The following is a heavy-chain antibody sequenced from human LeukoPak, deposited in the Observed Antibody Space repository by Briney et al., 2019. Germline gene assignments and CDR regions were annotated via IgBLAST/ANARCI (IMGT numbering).Heavy chain of an antibody. CDR3: ATLGRTGIAYYFDY. V-gene: IGHV1-24*01. CDR2: FDPEDGET. J-gene: IGHJ4*02. D-gene: IGHD1-1*01. CDR1: GYTLTELS. Sequence: ASVNVSCKVSGYTLTELSMHWVRQAPGKGLEWMGGFDPEDGETIYAQKFQGRVTMTEDTSTDTAYMELSSLRSEDTAVYYCATLGRTGIAYYFDYWGQGTLVTVSS.